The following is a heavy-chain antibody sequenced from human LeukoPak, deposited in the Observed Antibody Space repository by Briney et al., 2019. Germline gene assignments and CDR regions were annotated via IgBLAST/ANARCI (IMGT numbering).Heavy chain of an antibody. CDR1: GGSFSGYY. CDR3: ARSGDSSGYYYRRPFDY. Sequence: SETLSLTCAVYGGSFSGYYWSWIRQPPGKGLEWIGYIYYSGSTNYNPSLKSRVTISVDTSKNQFSLKLSSVTAADTAVYYCARSGDSSGYYYRRPFDYWGQGTLVTVSS. D-gene: IGHD3-22*01. CDR2: IYYSGST. V-gene: IGHV4-59*01. J-gene: IGHJ4*02.